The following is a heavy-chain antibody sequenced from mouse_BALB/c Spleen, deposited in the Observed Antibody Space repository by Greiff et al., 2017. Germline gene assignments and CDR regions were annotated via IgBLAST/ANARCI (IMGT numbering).Heavy chain of an antibody. V-gene: IGHV5-17*02. CDR1: GFTFSSFG. CDR3: ARYDYAMDY. CDR2: ISSGSSTI. J-gene: IGHJ4*01. D-gene: IGHD2-14*01. Sequence: LVESGGGLVQPGGSRKLSCAASGFTFSSFGMHWVRQAPEKGLEWVAYISSGSSTIYYADTVKGRFTISRDNPKNTLFLQMTSLRSEDTAMYYCARYDYAMDYWGQGTSVTVSS.